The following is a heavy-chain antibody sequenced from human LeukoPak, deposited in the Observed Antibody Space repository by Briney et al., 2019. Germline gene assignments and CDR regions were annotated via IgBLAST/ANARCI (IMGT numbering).Heavy chain of an antibody. D-gene: IGHD2-2*01. V-gene: IGHV3-23*01. J-gene: IGHJ4*02. Sequence: GGSLRLSCAASGFTFSSYAMTWVRQAPDKGLEWVSAISGSDGSTYYADSVKGRFTIPRDDSQNTLYLQMNSLSAEDTAVYYCAKVETSGGANCYALDYWGQGTLVTVSS. CDR3: AKVETSGGANCYALDY. CDR1: GFTFSSYA. CDR2: ISGSDGST.